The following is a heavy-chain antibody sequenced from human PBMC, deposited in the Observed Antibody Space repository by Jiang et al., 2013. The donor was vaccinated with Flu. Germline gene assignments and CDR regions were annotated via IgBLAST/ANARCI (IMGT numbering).Heavy chain of an antibody. D-gene: IGHD2-21*01. V-gene: IGHV1-2*02. Sequence: PGQGLEWMGWINPNSGGTNYAQKFQGRVTMTRDTSISTAYMELTRLTSDDTAVYYCASHDARIPRDWGQGTLVTVSS. CDR3: ASHDARIPRD. J-gene: IGHJ4*02. CDR2: INPNSGGT.